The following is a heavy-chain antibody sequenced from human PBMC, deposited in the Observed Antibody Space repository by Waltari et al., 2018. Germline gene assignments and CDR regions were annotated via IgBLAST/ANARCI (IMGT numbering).Heavy chain of an antibody. J-gene: IGHJ4*02. D-gene: IGHD3-3*01. CDR2: IKEDGSEK. V-gene: IGHV3-7*01. CDR1: EFTFAYYW. Sequence: EVQLVESGGGLVQPGGSLRLSCAASEFTFAYYWVTWVRQAPGKGLEWVANIKEDGSEKYDVDAVKGRFTISRDNAKNSLYLQMSSLRVEDTAVYYCATQSWSNFEYWGQGTLVTVSS. CDR3: ATQSWSNFEY.